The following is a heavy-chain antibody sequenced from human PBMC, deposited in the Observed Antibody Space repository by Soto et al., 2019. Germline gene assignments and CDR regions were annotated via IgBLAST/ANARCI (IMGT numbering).Heavy chain of an antibody. D-gene: IGHD3-3*01. CDR1: GGSISSSSYY. CDR2: IYYSGST. CDR3: ARLSTLRSGYYKPLHFDY. J-gene: IGHJ4*02. V-gene: IGHV4-39*01. Sequence: PSETLSLTCTVSGGSISSSSYYWGWIRQPPGKGLEWIGSIYYSGSTYYNPSLKSRVTISVDTSKNQFSLKLSSVTAADTAVYYCARLSTLRSGYYKPLHFDYWGQGTLVTVSS.